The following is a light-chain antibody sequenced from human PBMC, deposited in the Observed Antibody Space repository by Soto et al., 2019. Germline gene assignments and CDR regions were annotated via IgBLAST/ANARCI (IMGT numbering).Light chain of an antibody. CDR1: QSVRSH. Sequence: EKVMTQSPATLSGSPGESATLSGRASQSVRSHLAWSQQKPGQAPRLRIYGASTRATGIPARFSGSGSGTEFTLTISSLQSEDSAVYYCQKYSSGPRTCGGGTKVEIK. J-gene: IGKJ4*01. V-gene: IGKV3-15*01. CDR2: GAS. CDR3: QKYSSGPRT.